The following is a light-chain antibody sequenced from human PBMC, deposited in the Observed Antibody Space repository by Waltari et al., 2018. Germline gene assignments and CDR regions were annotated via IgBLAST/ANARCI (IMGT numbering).Light chain of an antibody. CDR3: IAYTTTDVNV. CDR2: EVI. Sequence: QSALTQPASVSGSPGQSITLSCTGTSSDIGAYKYVSWYPQHPGKAPKLILYEVIHRPSGVSHRFAGAKSGDTASLTISGLQPDDEADYYCIAYTTTDVNVFGTGTKVTVL. CDR1: SSDIGAYKY. J-gene: IGLJ1*01. V-gene: IGLV2-14*01.